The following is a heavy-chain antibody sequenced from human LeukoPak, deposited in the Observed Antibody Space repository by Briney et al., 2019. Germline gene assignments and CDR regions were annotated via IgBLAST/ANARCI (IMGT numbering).Heavy chain of an antibody. D-gene: IGHD6-13*01. Sequence: SETLSLTCAVYGGSFSGHYWSWIRQSPGKGLEWIGEINHSGSTNYNPSLKSRVTISVDTSKNRFSLKLSSVTAADTAVYYCARGQGIAAAGTLDYWGQGTLVTVSS. J-gene: IGHJ4*02. CDR2: INHSGST. CDR1: GGSFSGHY. CDR3: ARGQGIAAAGTLDY. V-gene: IGHV4-34*01.